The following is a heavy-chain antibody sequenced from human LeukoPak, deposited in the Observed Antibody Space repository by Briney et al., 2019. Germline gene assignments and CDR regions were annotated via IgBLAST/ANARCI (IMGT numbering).Heavy chain of an antibody. CDR2: ISYDGSNK. CDR3: AKEEQWLVPWYYYYYGMDV. Sequence: TGGSLRLSCAASGFTFSSYGMHWVRQAPGKGLEWVAVISYDGSNKYYADSVKGRFTISRDNSKNTLYLQMNSLRAEDTAVYYCAKEEQWLVPWYYYYYGMDVWGQGTTVTVSS. CDR1: GFTFSSYG. V-gene: IGHV3-30*18. J-gene: IGHJ6*02. D-gene: IGHD6-19*01.